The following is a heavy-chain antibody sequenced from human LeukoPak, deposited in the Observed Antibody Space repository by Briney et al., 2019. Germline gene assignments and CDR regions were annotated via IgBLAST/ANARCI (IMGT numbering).Heavy chain of an antibody. J-gene: IGHJ6*02. CDR1: GFTFSTYG. V-gene: IGHV3-30*18. Sequence: PGGSLRLSCAVSGFTFSTYGMHWVRQSPGRGLEWVAVISYDGSNKYYEDSVKGRFTISRDNSNHTLYLQMNSLRAEDTAVYYCAKDPSPVAVDYYSGMDVWGQGTTVTVSS. CDR2: ISYDGSNK. CDR3: AKDPSPVAVDYYSGMDV. D-gene: IGHD6-19*01.